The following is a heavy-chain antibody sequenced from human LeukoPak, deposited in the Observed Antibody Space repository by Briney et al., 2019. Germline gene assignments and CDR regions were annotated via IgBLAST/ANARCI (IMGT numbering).Heavy chain of an antibody. CDR3: WRQTGSGSYYNFDY. V-gene: IGHV4-59*08. CDR1: GCSISSYY. J-gene: IGHJ4*02. Sequence: SETLSLTCTVSGCSISSYYWSWIRQPPGKGLEWIGYIYYSGSTKYNPSLKSRVTISVDKSKNQFSLKLITGTAADPAACYGWRQTGSGSYYNFDYWGQGTLVTVSS. CDR2: IYYSGST. D-gene: IGHD3-10*01.